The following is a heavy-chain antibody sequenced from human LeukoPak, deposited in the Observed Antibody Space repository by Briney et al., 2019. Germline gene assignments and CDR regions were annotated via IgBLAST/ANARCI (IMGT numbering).Heavy chain of an antibody. CDR1: GGSISSYY. D-gene: IGHD3-16*01. CDR2: IYTSGST. Sequence: SETLSLTCTVSGGSISSYYWSRIRQPPGKGLEWIGYIYTSGSTNYNPSLKSRVTISVDTSKNQFSLKLSSVTAADTAVYYCALGGYYYYYMDVWGKGTTVTVSS. V-gene: IGHV4-4*09. J-gene: IGHJ6*03. CDR3: ALGGYYYYYMDV.